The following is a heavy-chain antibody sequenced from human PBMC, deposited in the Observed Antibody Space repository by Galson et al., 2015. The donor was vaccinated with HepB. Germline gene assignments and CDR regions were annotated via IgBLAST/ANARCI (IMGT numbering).Heavy chain of an antibody. D-gene: IGHD3-16*01. CDR3: TTDIPRLGGYYYYGMDV. V-gene: IGHV3-15*01. Sequence: SLRLSCAASGFTFSNAWMSWVRQAPGKGLEWVGRIKSKTDGGTTDYAAPVKGRFTISRDDSKNTLYLQMNSLKTEDTAVYYCTTDIPRLGGYYYYGMDVWGQGTAVTVSS. CDR1: GFTFSNAW. CDR2: IKSKTDGGTT. J-gene: IGHJ6*02.